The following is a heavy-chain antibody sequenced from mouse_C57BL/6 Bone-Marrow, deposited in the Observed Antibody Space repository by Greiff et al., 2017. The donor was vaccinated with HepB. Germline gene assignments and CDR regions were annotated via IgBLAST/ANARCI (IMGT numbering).Heavy chain of an antibody. CDR1: GYTFTSYW. CDR3: ARGGGWLLDWFAY. V-gene: IGHV1-52*01. Sequence: QVQLQQPGAELVRPGSSVKLSCKASGYTFTSYWMHWVKQRPIQGLEWIGNIDPSDSETHYNQKFKDKATLTVDKSSSTAYMELSSLTSEDSAVYYCARGGGWLLDWFAYWGQGTLVTVSA. CDR2: IDPSDSET. D-gene: IGHD2-3*01. J-gene: IGHJ3*01.